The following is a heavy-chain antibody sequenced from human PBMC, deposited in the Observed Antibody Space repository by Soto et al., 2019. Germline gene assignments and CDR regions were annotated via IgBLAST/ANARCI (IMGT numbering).Heavy chain of an antibody. V-gene: IGHV5-51*01. J-gene: IGHJ6*02. D-gene: IGHD6-13*01. CDR1: GYSFTSYW. CDR2: IYPGDSDT. Sequence: EVQLVQSGAEVKKPGESLKISRKGSGYSFTSYWIGWVRQMPGKGLECMGIIYPGDSDTRYSPSFQGQVTISADKSISTAYLQWSSLKASDTAMYYCARTAAAGKYYYGMDVWGQGTTVTVSS. CDR3: ARTAAAGKYYYGMDV.